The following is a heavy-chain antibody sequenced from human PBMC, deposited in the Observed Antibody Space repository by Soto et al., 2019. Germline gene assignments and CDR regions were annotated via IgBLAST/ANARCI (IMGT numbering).Heavy chain of an antibody. J-gene: IGHJ6*02. CDR2: IYHSGTT. V-gene: IGHV4-4*02. CDR1: GDSITSTNW. Sequence: QVQLQESGPGLVKPSGTLSLTCGVSGDSITSTNWWSWVRQPPGRGLEWIGEIYHSGTTHYNPSLKSRITILLDESKNQFSLNLSSVIAADTAVYYCARLKGPDHYGLDVWGQGTTVSVFS. CDR3: ARLKGPDHYGLDV.